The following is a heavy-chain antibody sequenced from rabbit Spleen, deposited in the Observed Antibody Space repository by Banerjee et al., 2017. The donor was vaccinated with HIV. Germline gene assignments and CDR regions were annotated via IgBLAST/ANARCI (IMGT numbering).Heavy chain of an antibody. CDR3: ARDTSSSFSSYGMDL. Sequence: QEQLVESGGGLVQPEGSLTLTCTASGFSFSFSSSDRICWVRQAPGKGLEWIGCIYTGDGSTYYASWVNGRFTISKTSSTTVTLQLTSLTAADTATYFCARDTSSSFSSYGMDLWGPGTLVTVS. V-gene: IGHV1S45*01. CDR2: IYTGDGST. J-gene: IGHJ6*01. D-gene: IGHD1-1*01. CDR1: GFSFSFSSSDR.